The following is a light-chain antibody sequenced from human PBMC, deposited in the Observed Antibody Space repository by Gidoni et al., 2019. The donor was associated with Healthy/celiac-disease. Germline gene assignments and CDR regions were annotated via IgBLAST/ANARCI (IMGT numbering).Light chain of an antibody. Sequence: AIRMTQSPSSFSASTGDRVTITCRASQVISSYLAWYQQKPGKAPKLLIYAASTLQSGVPSRFSGSGSGIDFTLTISCLQSEDFATYYCQQYYSYPHTFXPXTKVDIK. J-gene: IGKJ3*01. CDR3: QQYYSYPHT. V-gene: IGKV1-8*01. CDR1: QVISSY. CDR2: AAS.